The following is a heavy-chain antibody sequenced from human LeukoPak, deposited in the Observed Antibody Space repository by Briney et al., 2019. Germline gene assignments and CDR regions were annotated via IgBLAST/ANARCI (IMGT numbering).Heavy chain of an antibody. CDR3: ARSLQHDMYYFDY. V-gene: IGHV3-23*01. CDR2: ISDSGGGT. Sequence: GGSLRLSCAGSGFPFSSCAMGWVRQAPGKGLEWVSGISDSGGGTYYADSVKGRFTISRDNAKNSLYLQMNSLRAEDTAVYYCARSLQHDMYYFDYWGQGTLVTVSS. J-gene: IGHJ4*02. CDR1: GFPFSSCA. D-gene: IGHD3-16*02.